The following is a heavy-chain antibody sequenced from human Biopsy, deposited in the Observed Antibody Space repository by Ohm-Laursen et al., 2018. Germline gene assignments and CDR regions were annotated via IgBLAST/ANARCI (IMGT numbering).Heavy chain of an antibody. CDR1: GFTFTDYD. CDR3: ARNVRLQMTEHSGVISYSRYFAMDA. V-gene: IGHV3-11*01. CDR2: VSATATSV. J-gene: IGHJ6*02. D-gene: IGHD2-15*01. Sequence: SLRLSCTASGFTFTDYDMSRVRHVPGQGLQWLALVSATATSVYYADSVRGRFFISRDNAENSVFLEMSNLRADDTALYYCARNVRLQMTEHSGVISYSRYFAMDAWGQGTTVTVSS.